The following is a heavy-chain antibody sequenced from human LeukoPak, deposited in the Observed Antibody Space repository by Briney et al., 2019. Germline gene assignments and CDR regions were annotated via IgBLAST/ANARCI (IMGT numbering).Heavy chain of an antibody. V-gene: IGHV3-73*01. D-gene: IGHD4-11*01. CDR1: GFTFSGSA. J-gene: IGHJ6*03. Sequence: GGSQKLSCAASGFTFSGSAMHWVRQASGKGLEWVGRIRSKANSYATAYAASVKGRFTISRDDSKNTAYLQMNSLRAEDTAVYYCAKDEVTTGYYYVDVWGKGTTVTVSS. CDR3: AKDEVTTGYYYVDV. CDR2: IRSKANSYAT.